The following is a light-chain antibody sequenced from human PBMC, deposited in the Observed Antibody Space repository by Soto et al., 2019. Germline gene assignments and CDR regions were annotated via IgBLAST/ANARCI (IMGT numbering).Light chain of an antibody. CDR3: QQRSNWPT. CDR1: QSVSSY. J-gene: IGKJ1*01. V-gene: IGKV3-11*01. Sequence: EIVLTQSPATLSLSPGERVTLSCRASQSVSSYLAWYQQKPGQAPRLLIYDASNMATGIPARFSGSGSGTDFTLTISILEPEDFAVYYCQQRSNWPTFGQGTKVEIK. CDR2: DAS.